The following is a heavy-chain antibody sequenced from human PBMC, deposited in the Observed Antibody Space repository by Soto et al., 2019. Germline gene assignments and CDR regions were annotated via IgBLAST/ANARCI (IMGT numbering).Heavy chain of an antibody. Sequence: SETMSLTCTVSGGSISSYYWSWIRQPPGKGLEWIGYIYYSGNTNYNPSLKSRVTISVDTSKNQFSLKLSSVTAADTAVYYCARVLRERSGFTGSLDYYYYYYMDVWGKGTTVTVSS. CDR3: ARVLRERSGFTGSLDYYYYYYMDV. V-gene: IGHV4-59*08. J-gene: IGHJ6*03. CDR1: GGSISSYY. CDR2: IYYSGNT. D-gene: IGHD3-9*01.